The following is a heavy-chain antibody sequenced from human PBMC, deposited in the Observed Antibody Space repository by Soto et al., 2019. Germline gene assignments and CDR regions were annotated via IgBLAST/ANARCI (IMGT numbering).Heavy chain of an antibody. CDR2: ISYDGSNK. Sequence: PVWALRLSWSASLFTFSSYAMHWVRHAPFKLLEFLAVISYDGSNKYYADSVKGRFTISRDNSKNTLYLQMNSLRAEDTAVYYCARDYYYDSSGYSPDAFDIWGQGTMVTVSS. V-gene: IGHV3-30-3*01. J-gene: IGHJ3*02. CDR1: LFTFSSYA. CDR3: ARDYYYDSSGYSPDAFDI. D-gene: IGHD3-22*01.